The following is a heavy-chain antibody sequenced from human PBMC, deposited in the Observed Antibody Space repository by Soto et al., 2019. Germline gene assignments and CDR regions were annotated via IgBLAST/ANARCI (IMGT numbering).Heavy chain of an antibody. CDR3: ARGLGGTTVTSYYFDY. Sequence: TSETLSLTCAVYGGSFSGYYWSWIRQPPGKGLEWIGEINHSGSTNYNPSLKSRVTISVDTSKNQFSLKLSSVTAADTAVYYCARGLGGTTVTSYYFDYWGQGTLVTVSS. CDR1: GGSFSGYY. CDR2: INHSGST. J-gene: IGHJ4*02. D-gene: IGHD4-17*01. V-gene: IGHV4-34*01.